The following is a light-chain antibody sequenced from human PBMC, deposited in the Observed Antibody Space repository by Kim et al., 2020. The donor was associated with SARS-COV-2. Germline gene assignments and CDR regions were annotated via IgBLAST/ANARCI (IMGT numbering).Light chain of an antibody. CDR3: QQYYSYPRT. V-gene: IGKV1-8*01. CDR1: QGISSY. CDR2: AAS. J-gene: IGKJ1*01. Sequence: ETRGDKVTITVRASQGISSYLAWYQQKPGKAPKLLIYAASTLQSGVPSRFSGSGSGTDFTLTISCLQSEDFATYYCQQYYSYPRTFGQGTKVDIK.